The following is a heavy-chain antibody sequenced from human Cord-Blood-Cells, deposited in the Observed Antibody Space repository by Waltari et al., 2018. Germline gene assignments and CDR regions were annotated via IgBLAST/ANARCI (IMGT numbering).Heavy chain of an antibody. J-gene: IGHJ3*02. CDR3: ARESRAXDI. Sequence: CVAVIWYDGSKKYYADSVKGRFTISRDNSKNTLYLQMNSLRAEDTAVYYCARESRAXDIWGQXTMVTVSS. CDR2: IWYDGSKK. V-gene: IGHV3-33*01.